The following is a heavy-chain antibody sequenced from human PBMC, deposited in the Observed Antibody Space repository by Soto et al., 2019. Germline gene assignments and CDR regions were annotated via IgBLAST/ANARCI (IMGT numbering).Heavy chain of an antibody. D-gene: IGHD7-27*01. Sequence: GGSLRLSCAASGFTVSSNYMSWVRQAPGKGLEWVSVIYSGGNTYYADSVKGRFTISRDNSKNTLYLQMNSLRAEDTAVYYCARQTGDPDYFDYWGQGTLVTVSS. J-gene: IGHJ4*02. V-gene: IGHV3-66*04. CDR1: GFTVSSNY. CDR3: ARQTGDPDYFDY. CDR2: IYSGGNT.